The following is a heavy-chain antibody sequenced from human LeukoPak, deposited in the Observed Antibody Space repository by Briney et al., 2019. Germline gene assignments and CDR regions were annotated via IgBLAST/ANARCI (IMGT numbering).Heavy chain of an antibody. CDR2: IYSAGDT. Sequence: PGGSLRLSCAASGFTVSSNYMSWVRQAPGKGLEWVSVIYSAGDTNYLASVEGRFTISRENAKNSLYLQMNNLRDGDTALYYCARGLPGGLDPWGQGTLVTVSS. CDR3: ARGLPGGLDP. D-gene: IGHD2-21*01. J-gene: IGHJ5*02. V-gene: IGHV3-53*01. CDR1: GFTVSSNY.